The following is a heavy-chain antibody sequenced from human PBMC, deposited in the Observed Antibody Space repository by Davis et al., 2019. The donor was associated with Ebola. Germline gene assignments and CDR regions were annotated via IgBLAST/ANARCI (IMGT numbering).Heavy chain of an antibody. CDR2: INHSGST. V-gene: IGHV4-34*01. CDR3: ARGQRGAIAAPRYFDY. J-gene: IGHJ4*02. D-gene: IGHD6-6*01. CDR1: GGSFSGYY. Sequence: PSETLSLTCAVYGGSFSGYYWSWIRQPPGKGLEWIGEINHSGSTNYNPSLKSRVTISVDTSKNQFSLKLSSVTAADTAVYYCARGQRGAIAAPRYFDYWGQGTLVTVSS.